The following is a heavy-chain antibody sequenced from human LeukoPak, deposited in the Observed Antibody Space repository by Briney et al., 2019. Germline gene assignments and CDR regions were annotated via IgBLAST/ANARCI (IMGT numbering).Heavy chain of an antibody. CDR1: GGTFSSYA. J-gene: IGHJ4*02. CDR2: IIPILGIA. Sequence: GASVKVSCKASGGTFSSYAISWVRQAPGQGLEWMGRIIPILGIANYAQKFQGRVTITADKSTSTAYMELSSLRSEDTAVYYCARDLPLRPVGGGYFDYWGQGTLVTVSS. V-gene: IGHV1-69*04. CDR3: ARDLPLRPVGGGYFDY. D-gene: IGHD3-16*01.